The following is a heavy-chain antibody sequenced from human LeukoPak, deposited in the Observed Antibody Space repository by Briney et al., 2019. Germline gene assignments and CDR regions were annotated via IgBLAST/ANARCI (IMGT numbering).Heavy chain of an antibody. J-gene: IGHJ4*02. V-gene: IGHV3-23*01. CDR3: ATEPIAVAGTVPDY. CDR1: GFTFSCYA. CDR2: ISGSGGST. Sequence: GGSLRLSCAASGFTFSCYAMNWVRQAPGKGLEWISSISGSGGSTYYADSVKGRFTISRDNSKNTLYLQMNSLRAEDTAVYYCATEPIAVAGTVPDYWGQGTLVTVSS. D-gene: IGHD6-19*01.